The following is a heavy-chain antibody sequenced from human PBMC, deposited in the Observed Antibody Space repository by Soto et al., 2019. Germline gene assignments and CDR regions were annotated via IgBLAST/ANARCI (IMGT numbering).Heavy chain of an antibody. CDR1: GFPFIFYS. Sequence: GGSLRLSCAASGFPFIFYSMNWVRQAPGKGLEWISYITSTSSAINYADSVRGRFTISRDNAMRSLFLHMNSLRDEDTAVYYCARDGKGAAYTHGPYYFDYWGQGALVTVSS. J-gene: IGHJ4*02. V-gene: IGHV3-48*02. CDR2: ITSTSSAI. CDR3: ARDGKGAAYTHGPYYFDY. D-gene: IGHD1-1*01.